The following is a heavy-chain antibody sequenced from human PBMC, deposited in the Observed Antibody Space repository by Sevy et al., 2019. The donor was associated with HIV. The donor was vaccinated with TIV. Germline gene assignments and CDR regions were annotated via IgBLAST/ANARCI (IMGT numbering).Heavy chain of an antibody. CDR2: ISSSSSYI. D-gene: IGHD3-3*01. Sequence: GGSLRLSCAASGFTFSSYSMNWVRQAPGKGLEWVSSISSSSSYIYYADSVKGRFTISRDNAKNSLYLQMNSLRAEDTAVYYCARGTYYDFWSGYWSIHYYYYGMDVWGQRTTVTVSS. CDR1: GFTFSSYS. V-gene: IGHV3-21*01. CDR3: ARGTYYDFWSGYWSIHYYYYGMDV. J-gene: IGHJ6*02.